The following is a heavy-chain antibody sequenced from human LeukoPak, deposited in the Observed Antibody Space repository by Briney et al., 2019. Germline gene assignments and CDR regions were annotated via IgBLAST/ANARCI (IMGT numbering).Heavy chain of an antibody. CDR3: ANVSLPFDY. Sequence: GGSLRLSCAASGFTFSSYGMRWVRQAPGKGLEWVAVISYDGSNKYYADSVKGRFTISRDNSKNTLYLQMNSLRAEDTAVYYCANVSLPFDYWGQGTLVTVSS. CDR2: ISYDGSNK. CDR1: GFTFSSYG. J-gene: IGHJ4*02. V-gene: IGHV3-30*18. D-gene: IGHD5/OR15-5a*01.